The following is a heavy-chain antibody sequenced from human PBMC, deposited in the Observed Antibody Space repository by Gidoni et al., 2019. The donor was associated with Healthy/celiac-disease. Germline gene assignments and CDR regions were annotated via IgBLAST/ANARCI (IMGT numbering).Heavy chain of an antibody. V-gene: IGHV4-34*01. CDR3: ARGSPGDCSGGSCRYYYGMDV. D-gene: IGHD2-15*01. CDR2: INHSGST. CDR1: GGSFSGYY. Sequence: QVQLQQWGAGLLKPSETLSLTCAVYGGSFSGYYWSWIRQPPGKGLEWIGEINHSGSTNYNPSLKSRVTISVDTSKNQFSLKLSSVTAADTAVYYCARGSPGDCSGGSCRYYYGMDVWGQGTTVTVSS. J-gene: IGHJ6*02.